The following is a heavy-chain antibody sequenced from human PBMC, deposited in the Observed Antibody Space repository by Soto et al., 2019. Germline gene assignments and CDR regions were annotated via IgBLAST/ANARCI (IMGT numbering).Heavy chain of an antibody. CDR3: ARGRPDYGDYSYYFDY. J-gene: IGHJ4*02. D-gene: IGHD4-17*01. CDR2: ISYDGSNK. Sequence: GGSLRLSCAASGFTFSSYAMHWVRQAPGRGLEWVAVISYDGSNKYYADSVKGRFTISRDNSKNTLYLQMNSLRAEDTAVYYCARGRPDYGDYSYYFDYWGQGTLVTVS. CDR1: GFTFSSYA. V-gene: IGHV3-30-3*01.